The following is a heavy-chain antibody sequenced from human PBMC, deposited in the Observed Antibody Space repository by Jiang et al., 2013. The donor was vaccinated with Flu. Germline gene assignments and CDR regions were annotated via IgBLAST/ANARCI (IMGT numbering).Heavy chain of an antibody. CDR2: IYHSGST. D-gene: IGHD6-13*01. CDR1: GGSISSSNW. J-gene: IGHJ5*02. Sequence: GSGLVKPSGTLSLTCVVSGGSISSSNWWSWVRQPPGKGLEWIGEIYHSGSTNYNPSLKSRVTISVDKSRNRFSLKLGSVTAADTAVYYCARALDIYSTRSNWFDPWGQGTLVTVSS. V-gene: IGHV4-4*02. CDR3: ARALDIYSTRSNWFDP.